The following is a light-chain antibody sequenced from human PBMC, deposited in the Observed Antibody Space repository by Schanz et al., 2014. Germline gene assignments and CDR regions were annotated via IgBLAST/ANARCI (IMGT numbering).Light chain of an antibody. V-gene: IGKV3-20*01. CDR2: DAS. CDR3: QHYGDSVWT. J-gene: IGKJ1*01. CDR1: QSVTSS. Sequence: PGERATLSCRASQSVTSSLAWYQHKPGQAPRLLIYDASSRASGIPDRFSGSGSGTDFTLTISRLEPEDFAVYYCQHYGDSVWTFGQGTKVEIK.